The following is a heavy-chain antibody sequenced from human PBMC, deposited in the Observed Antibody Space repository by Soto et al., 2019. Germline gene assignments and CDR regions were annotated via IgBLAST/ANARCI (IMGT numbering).Heavy chain of an antibody. CDR1: GFTFSSYA. V-gene: IGHV3-30-3*01. J-gene: IGHJ5*02. Sequence: LRLSCAASGFTFSSYAMHWVRQAPGKGLEWVAVISYDGSNKYYADSVKGRFTISRDNSKNTLYLQMNSLKTEDTAVYYCTTDAEGFGPWGQGTLVTVSS. CDR3: TTDAEGFGP. CDR2: ISYDGSNK.